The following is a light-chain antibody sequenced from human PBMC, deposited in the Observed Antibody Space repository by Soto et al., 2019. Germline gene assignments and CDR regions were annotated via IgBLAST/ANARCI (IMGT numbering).Light chain of an antibody. Sequence: EMEMTQSPATLSVSPGERATLSCRASQAVGTNLAWYQQKPGQAPRLLIYAASTRATGVPARFTGGGSGTEFTLTISSLQSEDFAVYYCQQFNNWPGTFGQGTKVEIK. CDR3: QQFNNWPGT. J-gene: IGKJ1*01. CDR2: AAS. CDR1: QAVGTN. V-gene: IGKV3-15*01.